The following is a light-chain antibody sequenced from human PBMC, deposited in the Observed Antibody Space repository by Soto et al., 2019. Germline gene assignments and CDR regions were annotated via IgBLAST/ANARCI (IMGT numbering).Light chain of an antibody. CDR1: QSVSNIF. CDR3: QQYDSSRT. J-gene: IGKJ1*01. CDR2: GTS. V-gene: IGKV3-20*01. Sequence: EIVLTQSPGTLSLSPGESATLSCRASQSVSNIFLAWYQQKPGQAPRLLIYGTSRRATGIPDRFSGSGSGTDFTLIISRLEPEDFSVYYCQQYDSSRTFGQGTKVEMK.